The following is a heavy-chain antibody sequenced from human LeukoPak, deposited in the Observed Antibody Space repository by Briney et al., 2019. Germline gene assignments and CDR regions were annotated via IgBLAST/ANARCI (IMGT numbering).Heavy chain of an antibody. CDR1: GFTFNSYG. CDR3: GKGSSTSGCPDY. D-gene: IGHD6-19*01. CDR2: IRYGGSIK. Sequence: GGSLRLSCAASGFTFNSYGMHWVRQAPGKGLDWVAFIRYGGSIKHYADSVKGRFTISRDNSKNTVSLQMNSLRPEDTAVYYCGKGSSTSGCPDYWGQGTLVTVSS. J-gene: IGHJ4*02. V-gene: IGHV3-30*02.